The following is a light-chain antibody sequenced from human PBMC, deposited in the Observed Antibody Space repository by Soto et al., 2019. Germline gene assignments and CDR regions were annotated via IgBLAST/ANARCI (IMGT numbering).Light chain of an antibody. V-gene: IGLV2-14*01. J-gene: IGLJ2*01. Sequence: QSALTQPASVSGSPGQSITISCTGTSSDVGGYNYVSWYQQHPGKAPKLMIYEVSNRPSGVSNRFSGSKSGTTASLTISRLQAEVEADYYCSSYTTTSTQVFGGGTKLTVL. CDR2: EVS. CDR3: SSYTTTSTQV. CDR1: SSDVGGYNY.